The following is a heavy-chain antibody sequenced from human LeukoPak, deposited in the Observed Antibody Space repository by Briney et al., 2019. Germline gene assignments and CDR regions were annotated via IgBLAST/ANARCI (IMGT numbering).Heavy chain of an antibody. V-gene: IGHV1-2*02. D-gene: IGHD2-2*01. J-gene: IGHJ5*02. CDR3: ARGMGVLVPAATWFDP. Sequence: ASVKVSCKASGYTFIAYYMHWVRQAPGQGLEWMGWINPNSGGTNYAQKLQGRVTMTRDTSISTAYIDLSRLRSDDTAVYYCARGMGVLVPAATWFDPWGQGTLVTVSS. CDR2: INPNSGGT. CDR1: GYTFIAYY.